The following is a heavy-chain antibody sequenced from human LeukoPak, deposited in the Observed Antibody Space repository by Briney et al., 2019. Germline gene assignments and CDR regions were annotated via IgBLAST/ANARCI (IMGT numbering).Heavy chain of an antibody. D-gene: IGHD6-13*01. CDR1: GFTFGDYA. V-gene: IGHV3-49*04. Sequence: GGSLRLSCTASGFTFGDYAMSWVRQAPGKGLEWVGFIRSKAYGGTTEYAASVKGRFTISRDDSKSIAYPQMNSLKTEDTAVYYCTRDREYSSSWFDYRGQGTLVTVSS. J-gene: IGHJ4*02. CDR2: IRSKAYGGTT. CDR3: TRDREYSSSWFDY.